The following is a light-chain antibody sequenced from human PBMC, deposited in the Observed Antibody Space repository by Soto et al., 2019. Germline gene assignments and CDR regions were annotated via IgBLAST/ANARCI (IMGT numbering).Light chain of an antibody. CDR2: EVS. J-gene: IGLJ2*01. Sequence: QSALTQPPSASGSPGQSVTISCTGTSSDVGGYNYVSWYQQHPGKAPKLIIYEVSKRPSGVPDRLSGSKSGNTASLTVSGLQAEDEADYYCSSYAGSNTFVVFGGGTKLTVL. CDR3: SSYAGSNTFVV. V-gene: IGLV2-8*01. CDR1: SSDVGGYNY.